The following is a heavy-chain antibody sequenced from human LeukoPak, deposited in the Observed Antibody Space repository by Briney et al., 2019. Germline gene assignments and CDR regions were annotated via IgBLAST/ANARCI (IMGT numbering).Heavy chain of an antibody. Sequence: EPGGSLRLSCAASGFTFSSYAMNWVRQAPGKGLEWVSGISGSGGSTYFADSVKGRFTISRDNSKNTLYLQMNSLRVEDTATYYCANSRGAVAGAPDYWGQGTLVTVSP. CDR3: ANSRGAVAGAPDY. CDR2: ISGSGGST. V-gene: IGHV3-23*01. J-gene: IGHJ4*02. D-gene: IGHD6-19*01. CDR1: GFTFSSYA.